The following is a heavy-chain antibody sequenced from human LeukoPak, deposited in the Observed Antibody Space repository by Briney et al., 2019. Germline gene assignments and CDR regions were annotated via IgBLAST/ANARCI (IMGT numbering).Heavy chain of an antibody. Sequence: SETLSLTCTVSGGSISSGGYYWSWIRQPPGKGLEWIGYIYHSGSTYYNPSLKSRVTISVDRSKNQFSLKLSSVTAADTAVYYCARGWYGGWYLDYWGQGTLVTVSS. V-gene: IGHV4-30-2*01. J-gene: IGHJ4*02. CDR1: GGSISSGGYY. CDR3: ARGWYGGWYLDY. CDR2: IYHSGST. D-gene: IGHD4-23*01.